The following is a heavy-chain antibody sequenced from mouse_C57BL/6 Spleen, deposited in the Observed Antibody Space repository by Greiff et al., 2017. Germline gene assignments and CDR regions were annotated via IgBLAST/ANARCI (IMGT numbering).Heavy chain of an antibody. CDR3: ARRGLGVYYFDY. J-gene: IGHJ2*01. D-gene: IGHD4-1*01. V-gene: IGHV1-78*01. CDR2: IYPRDGST. Sequence: VQRVESDAELVKPGASVKISCKVSGYTFTDHTIHWMKQRPEQGLEWIGYIYPRDGSTKYNEKFKGKATLTADKSSSTAYMQLNSLTSEDSAVYFCARRGLGVYYFDYWGQGTTLTVSS. CDR1: GYTFTDHT.